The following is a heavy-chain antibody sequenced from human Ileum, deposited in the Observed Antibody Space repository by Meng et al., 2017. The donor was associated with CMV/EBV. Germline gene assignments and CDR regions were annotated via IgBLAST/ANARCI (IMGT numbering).Heavy chain of an antibody. J-gene: IGHJ1*01. CDR3: ARAVSSGTWPIEYFPH. Sequence: SGSTFGGYTVSWVRQAPGQGLEWMGGVVPMFGTTNCAQNFQDRVTITTDESMSTAYMELTSLRSEDTAVYYCARAVSSGTWPIEYFPHWGRGTLVTVSS. D-gene: IGHD6-25*01. CDR2: VVPMFGTT. V-gene: IGHV1-69*05. CDR1: GSTFGGYT.